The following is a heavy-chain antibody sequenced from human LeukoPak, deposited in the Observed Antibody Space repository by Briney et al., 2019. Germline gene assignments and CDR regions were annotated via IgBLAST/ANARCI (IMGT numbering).Heavy chain of an antibody. D-gene: IGHD6-19*01. CDR3: ARGAGYSSAYYYYGMDV. J-gene: IGHJ6*02. V-gene: IGHV1-69*04. CDR1: GGTFSSYA. CDR2: IIPILGIA. Sequence: ASVKVSCKASGGTFSSYAISWVRQAPGQGLEWMGRIIPILGIANYAQKFQGRVTITADKSTSTAYMELSSLRSEDTAVYYCARGAGYSSAYYYYGMDVWGQGTTVTVSS.